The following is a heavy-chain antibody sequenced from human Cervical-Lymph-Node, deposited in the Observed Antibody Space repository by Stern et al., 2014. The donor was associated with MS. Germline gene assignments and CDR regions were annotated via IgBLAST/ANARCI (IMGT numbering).Heavy chain of an antibody. CDR1: GYSFTAYY. D-gene: IGHD6-19*01. V-gene: IGHV1-2*02. CDR3: ARVHRYSSGWYINF. CDR2: INPKSGRT. J-gene: IGHJ4*02. Sequence: QLVQSGAEVKKPGASVKVSCKASGYSFTAYYIHWVRQAPGQGLELMGRINPKSGRTHQAQRFQGRVTMTRDTSISTAYMELNRLRNDDTALYYCARVHRYSSGWYINFWGQGTLVTVSS.